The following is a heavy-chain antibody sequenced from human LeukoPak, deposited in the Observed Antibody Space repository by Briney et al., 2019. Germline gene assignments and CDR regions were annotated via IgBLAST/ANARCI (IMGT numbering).Heavy chain of an antibody. Sequence: GASVKVSCKASGYTFTSYDINWVRQAPGQGLEWMGWMNPNSGNTGYAQKFQGRVTMTRNTSISTAYMELSSLRSEDTAVYYCARGCSSGWYNYYYYGMDVWGQGTTVTVSS. CDR3: ARGCSSGWYNYYYYGMDV. V-gene: IGHV1-8*01. D-gene: IGHD6-19*01. J-gene: IGHJ6*02. CDR1: GYTFTSYD. CDR2: MNPNSGNT.